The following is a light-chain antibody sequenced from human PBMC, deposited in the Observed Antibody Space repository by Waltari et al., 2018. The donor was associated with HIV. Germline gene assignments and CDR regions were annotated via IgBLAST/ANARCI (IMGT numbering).Light chain of an antibody. CDR3: SSYTIHTTRV. J-gene: IGLJ3*02. CDR1: INDIGAYHY. CDR2: EAR. Sequence: QSALTQPASVSGSPGQSITISCTGSINDIGAYHYVSWYQQHPGKAPKLLISEARNRPSGVSNRFSGSMSGNTASLTISGLQAADEADYYCSSYTIHTTRVFGGGTKLTVL. V-gene: IGLV2-14*01.